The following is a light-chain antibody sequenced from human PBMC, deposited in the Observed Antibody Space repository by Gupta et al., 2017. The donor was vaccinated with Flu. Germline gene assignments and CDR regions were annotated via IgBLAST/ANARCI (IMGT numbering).Light chain of an antibody. CDR2: END. CDR3: QVWDSDGDRVV. Sequence: YVLTQPPSVSVAPGQAATITCGGDNIGSYMVHWYQQRPGQAPVLVVYENDGRPAGIPDRLSGANSGTTATLTIRRVEAGDEADYYCQVWDSDGDRVVFGGGTKLTVL. J-gene: IGLJ2*01. V-gene: IGLV3-21*02. CDR1: NIGSYM.